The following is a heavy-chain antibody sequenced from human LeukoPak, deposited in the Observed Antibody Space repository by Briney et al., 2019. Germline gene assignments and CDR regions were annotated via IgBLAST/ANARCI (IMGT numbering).Heavy chain of an antibody. Sequence: ASVKVSCKASGYTFTGYYMHWVRQAPGQGLEWMGWINPHSGGTNYAQKFQGRVTMTRDTSISTAYMELSRLRSDDTAVYYCARDSYYDSSGYYSSEYFQHWGQGTLVTVSS. D-gene: IGHD3-22*01. V-gene: IGHV1-2*02. CDR1: GYTFTGYY. CDR3: ARDSYYDSSGYYSSEYFQH. CDR2: INPHSGGT. J-gene: IGHJ1*01.